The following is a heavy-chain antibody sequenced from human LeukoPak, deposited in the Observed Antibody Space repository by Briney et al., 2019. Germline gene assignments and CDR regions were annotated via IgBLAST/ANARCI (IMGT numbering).Heavy chain of an antibody. Sequence: SETLSLICTLSGGSISSFYWSWIRQPPGKGLQWIGYIYYSGITRYNPSLKSRVTISVDTSKNQFSLKLSSVTAADTAVYYCASGGYNGYAFDYWGQGILVTVSS. V-gene: IGHV4-59*01. D-gene: IGHD5-12*01. CDR2: IYYSGIT. J-gene: IGHJ4*02. CDR1: GGSISSFY. CDR3: ASGGYNGYAFDY.